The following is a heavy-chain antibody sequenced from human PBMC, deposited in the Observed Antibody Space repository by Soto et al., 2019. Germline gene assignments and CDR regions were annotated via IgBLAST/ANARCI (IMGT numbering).Heavy chain of an antibody. J-gene: IGHJ4*02. CDR1: GFTFSTHT. Sequence: EVQLVESGGSLVQPGGSLRLSCAASGFTFSTHTMNWVRQAPGKGLEWLSYISSGSRTIYYADSVMGRFTISRYNAQNSLYLQMHSLRDEDTAVYYCATGSGNGAGYWGQGPLVNVSS. D-gene: IGHD3-10*01. V-gene: IGHV3-48*02. CDR2: ISSGSRTI. CDR3: ATGSGNGAGY.